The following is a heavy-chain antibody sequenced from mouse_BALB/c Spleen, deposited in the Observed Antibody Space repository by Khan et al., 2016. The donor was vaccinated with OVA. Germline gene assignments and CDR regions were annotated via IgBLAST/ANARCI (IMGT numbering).Heavy chain of an antibody. V-gene: IGHV1-61*01. CDR3: ARSGLSYYAMDY. Sequence: QVQLQQPGAELVRPGASVKLSCKASGYSFTSYWMNWVKQRPGQGLEWIGMIHPSDSEPRLNQKFKDKATLTVDKSSSTAYMQLSSPTSEDSAVYYCARSGLSYYAMDYWGQGTSVTVSS. J-gene: IGHJ4*01. D-gene: IGHD1-1*02. CDR1: GYSFTSYW. CDR2: IHPSDSEP.